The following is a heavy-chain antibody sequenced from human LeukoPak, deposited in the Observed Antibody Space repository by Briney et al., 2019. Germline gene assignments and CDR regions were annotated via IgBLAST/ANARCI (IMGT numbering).Heavy chain of an antibody. J-gene: IGHJ2*01. CDR1: GGSFSGYY. Sequence: SETLSLTCAVYGGSFSGYYWSWIRQPPGKGLAWIGEINHSGSTNCNPSLKSRVTISVDTSKNQFSLKLSSVTAADTGVYYCARGRGGPGFDLWGRGTLVTVSS. V-gene: IGHV4-34*01. CDR2: INHSGST. CDR3: ARGRGGPGFDL.